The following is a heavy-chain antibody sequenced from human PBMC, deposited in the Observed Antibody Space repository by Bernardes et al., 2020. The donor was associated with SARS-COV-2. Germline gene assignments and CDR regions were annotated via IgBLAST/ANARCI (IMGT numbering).Heavy chain of an antibody. CDR3: AKLQCYGGSSGAFDI. CDR1: GFTFSTYA. D-gene: IGHD2-15*01. V-gene: IGHV3-23*01. Sequence: GGSLRLSCTASGFTFSTYALTWVRQAPGPGLELVSGISGCGVGTYYPDSVKGRFTMSRDNSKNTVFLQMNSLRAEDTAVYYCAKLQCYGGSSGAFDIWGQGTLVTVSS. CDR2: ISGCGVGT. J-gene: IGHJ3*02.